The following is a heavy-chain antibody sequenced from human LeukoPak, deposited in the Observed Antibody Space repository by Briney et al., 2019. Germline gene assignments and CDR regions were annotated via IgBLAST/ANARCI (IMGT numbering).Heavy chain of an antibody. V-gene: IGHV1-24*01. J-gene: IGHJ4*02. Sequence: ASVKVSCKVSGHILTGLSMHWVRQAPGKGLEWMGGFDPELGEKIYAQKFLGRVTVTEDTSKETASIELHSLRCEDTAVYYCALSPVVTPRLDYWGQGTLVTVSS. CDR2: FDPELGEK. CDR3: ALSPVVTPRLDY. CDR1: GHILTGLS. D-gene: IGHD3-22*01.